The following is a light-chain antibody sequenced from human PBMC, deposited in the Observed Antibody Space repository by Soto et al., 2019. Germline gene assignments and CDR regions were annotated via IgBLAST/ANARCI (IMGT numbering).Light chain of an antibody. J-gene: IGKJ4*01. CDR1: QSVSSSY. Sequence: EIVLTQSPGTLSLSPGERATLSCRASQSVSSSYLAWYQQKPGQAPRLLIYGASSRATGIPDRFSGSGSGTDFTLTISRLEPEDFAVYYCQQYGSSPTFGGGTQV. CDR3: QQYGSSPT. CDR2: GAS. V-gene: IGKV3-20*01.